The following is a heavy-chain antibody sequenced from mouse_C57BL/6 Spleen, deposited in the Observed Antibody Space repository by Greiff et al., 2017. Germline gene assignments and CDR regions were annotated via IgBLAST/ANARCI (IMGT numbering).Heavy chain of an antibody. V-gene: IGHV1-39*01. CDR3: ATYYSNYLWFAY. CDR1: GYSFTDYN. Sequence: EVKLMESGPELVKPGASVKISCKASGYSFTDYNMNWVKQSNGKSLEWIGVINPNYGTTSYNQKFKGKATLTVDQSSSTAYMQLNSLTSEDSAVYYCATYYSNYLWFAYWGQGTLVTVSA. J-gene: IGHJ3*01. D-gene: IGHD2-5*01. CDR2: INPNYGTT.